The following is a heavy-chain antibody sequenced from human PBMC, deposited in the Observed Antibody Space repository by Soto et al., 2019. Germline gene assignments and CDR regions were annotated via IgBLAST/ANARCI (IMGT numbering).Heavy chain of an antibody. CDR1: GTTFSSYG. Sequence: QVQLVQSGAELKKPGSSVNVSCKASGTTFSSYGFNWVRQAPGQGLEWMGGIIPVLGTINYAQKFQGRVTITADKSTSTVYMELSSLRSEDTAVYYCARGTLLCGGDCYYDHWGLGTLVTVSS. CDR2: IIPVLGTI. V-gene: IGHV1-69*06. J-gene: IGHJ4*02. CDR3: ARGTLLCGGDCYYDH. D-gene: IGHD2-21*02.